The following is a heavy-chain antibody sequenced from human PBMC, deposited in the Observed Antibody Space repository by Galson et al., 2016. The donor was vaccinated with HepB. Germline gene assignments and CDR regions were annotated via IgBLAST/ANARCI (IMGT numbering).Heavy chain of an antibody. CDR2: ITRSGAAT. CDR3: GRHGGFDY. V-gene: IGHV3-23*01. J-gene: IGHJ4*02. Sequence: SLRLSCAASGFSFSNSGMSWGPQAPGRGLEWVAGITRSGAATHYADFVKGRFTISSDNSRNTLYLYMNSLAAGDTAVYYCGRHGGFDYWGQGALVTVPS. D-gene: IGHD3-16*01. CDR1: GFSFSNSG.